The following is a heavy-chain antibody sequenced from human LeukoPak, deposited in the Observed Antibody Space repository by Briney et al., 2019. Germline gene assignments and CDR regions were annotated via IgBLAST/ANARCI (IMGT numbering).Heavy chain of an antibody. CDR3: AAAGDTYYYYGMDV. CDR2: TYYRSKWYN. V-gene: IGHV6-1*01. Sequence: SQTLSLTCAISGDSVSSNSAAWNWIRQSPSRGLEWLGRTYYRSKWYNDYAVSVKSRITINPDTSKNQFSLQLSSVTPEDTAVYYCAAAGDTYYYYGMDVWGQGTTVTVSS. D-gene: IGHD6-13*01. J-gene: IGHJ6*02. CDR1: GDSVSSNSAA.